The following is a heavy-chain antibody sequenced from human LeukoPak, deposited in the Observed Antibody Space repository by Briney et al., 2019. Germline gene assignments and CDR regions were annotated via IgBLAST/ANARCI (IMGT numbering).Heavy chain of an antibody. D-gene: IGHD3-10*01. CDR3: ARKSASGNYPLDY. CDR2: IRYDGSNK. Sequence: GGSLRLSCAASGFTFSSYGMHWVRQAPGKGLEWVAFIRYDGSNKYYADSVKGRFTISRDNAKNTVFLQMSSLRAEDTALYYCARKSASGNYPLDYWGQGTLVTVSS. V-gene: IGHV3-30*02. CDR1: GFTFSSYG. J-gene: IGHJ4*02.